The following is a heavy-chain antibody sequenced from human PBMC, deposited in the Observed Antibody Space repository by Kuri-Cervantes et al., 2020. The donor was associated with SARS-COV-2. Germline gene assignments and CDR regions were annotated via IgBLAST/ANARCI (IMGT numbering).Heavy chain of an antibody. Sequence: SETLSLTCTVSSGSISSSSYYWGWIRQPPGKGLEWIGEINHSGSTNYNPSLKSRVTISVDTSKNQFSLKLSSVTAADTAVYYCARHAQQWLVRYFDYWGQGTLVTVSS. J-gene: IGHJ4*02. CDR1: SGSISSSSYY. CDR3: ARHAQQWLVRYFDY. D-gene: IGHD6-19*01. CDR2: INHSGST. V-gene: IGHV4-39*01.